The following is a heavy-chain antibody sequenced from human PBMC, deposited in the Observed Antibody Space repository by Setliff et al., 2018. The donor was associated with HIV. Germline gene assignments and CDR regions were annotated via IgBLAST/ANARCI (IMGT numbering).Heavy chain of an antibody. CDR2: IKSKTDGGTT. D-gene: IGHD6-13*01. V-gene: IGHV3-15*01. CDR1: GFPFDNYG. Sequence: GGSLRLSCATSGFPFDNYGYHWVRQAPGKGLEWVGHIKSKTDGGTTDYAAPVKGRFTISRDDSKNTLCLQMNSLKTEDTAVYYCTTDPSSRGYWGQGALVTVSS. J-gene: IGHJ4*02. CDR3: TTDPSSRGY.